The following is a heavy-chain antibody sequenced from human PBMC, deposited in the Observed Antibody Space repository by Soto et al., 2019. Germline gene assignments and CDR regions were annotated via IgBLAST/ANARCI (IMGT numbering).Heavy chain of an antibody. CDR1: GYSISSAYH. D-gene: IGHD1-1*01. J-gene: IGHJ6*02. Sequence: PSETLSLTWAVSGYSISSAYHWCFIRQPPGKGREWIGSVYYTGSTDYNPSLKSRVTISVDTSKNQFSLKLSSVTAADTAVYYCAREETGTLLSPPYTTTIVGMDVWGQGTTVTVSS. CDR3: AREETGTLLSPPYTTTIVGMDV. V-gene: IGHV4-38-2*02. CDR2: VYYTGST.